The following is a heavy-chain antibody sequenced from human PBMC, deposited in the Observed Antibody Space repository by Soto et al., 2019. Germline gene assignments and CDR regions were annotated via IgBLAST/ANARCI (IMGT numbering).Heavy chain of an antibody. V-gene: IGHV1-18*01. CDR1: GYTFTSYG. D-gene: IGHD3-9*01. CDR2: ISAYNGNT. CDR3: ARGVDILTGYYNGYFDY. J-gene: IGHJ4*02. Sequence: ASVKVSCKASGYTFTSYGISWVRQAPGQGLEWMGWISAYNGNTNYAQKLQGRVTMTTDTSTSTAYMELRSLRSDDTAVYYCARGVDILTGYYNGYFDYWGRGTLVTVSS.